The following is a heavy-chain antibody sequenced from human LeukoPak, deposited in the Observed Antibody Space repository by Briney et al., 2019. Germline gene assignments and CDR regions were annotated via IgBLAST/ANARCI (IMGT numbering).Heavy chain of an antibody. D-gene: IGHD2-21*01. J-gene: IGHJ5*02. CDR3: ARAPAFIPNWFDP. CDR2: ISSSSSYI. CDR1: GFTFSSYS. Sequence: GGSLRLSCAASGFTFSSYSMNWVRQAPGKGLEWVSSISSSSSYIYYADSVKGRFTISRANAKNSLYLQMNSLRAEDTAVYYCARAPAFIPNWFDPWGQGTLVTVSS. V-gene: IGHV3-21*01.